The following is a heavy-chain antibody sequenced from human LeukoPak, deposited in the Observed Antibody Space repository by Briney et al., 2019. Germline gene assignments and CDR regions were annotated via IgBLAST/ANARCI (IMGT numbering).Heavy chain of an antibody. CDR2: INPSGGST. J-gene: IGHJ4*02. D-gene: IGHD3-10*01. V-gene: IGHV1-46*01. CDR3: ARDRKVRGVTRTDFDY. CDR1: GYTFTSYY. Sequence: ASVKVSCKASGYTFTSYYMHWVRQAPGQGLEWRGIINPSGGSTSYAQKFQGRVTMTRDTSTSTVYMELSSLRSEDTAVYYCARDRKVRGVTRTDFDYWGQGTLVTVSS.